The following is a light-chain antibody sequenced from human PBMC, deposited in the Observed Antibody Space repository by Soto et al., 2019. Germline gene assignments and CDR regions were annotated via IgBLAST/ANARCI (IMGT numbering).Light chain of an antibody. CDR2: EVT. CDR1: SSDVGGYDH. J-gene: IGLJ1*01. Sequence: QSALTQPPSASGSSGQSVTIPCTGTSSDVGGYDHVSWYQQHPGKAPKLMIYEVTKRPAGVPDRFSGSESGNTASLTVSGLQAEDEADYFCSSDAGNYNYVFGTGAKLTVL. V-gene: IGLV2-8*01. CDR3: SSDAGNYNYV.